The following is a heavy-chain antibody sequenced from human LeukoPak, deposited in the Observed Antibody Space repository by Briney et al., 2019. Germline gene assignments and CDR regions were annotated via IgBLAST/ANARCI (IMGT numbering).Heavy chain of an antibody. CDR1: GFTFDDYG. CDR3: ARVGSSTYFCYYMDV. D-gene: IGHD6-13*01. CDR2: INWNGGST. Sequence: PGGSLRLSCAASGFTFDDYGMSWVRQAPGKGLEWVSGINWNGGSTGYADSVRGRFAISRDNAQNSLYLQMNSLRAEDTAMYFCARVGSSTYFCYYMDVWGKGTTVTVSS. J-gene: IGHJ6*03. V-gene: IGHV3-20*04.